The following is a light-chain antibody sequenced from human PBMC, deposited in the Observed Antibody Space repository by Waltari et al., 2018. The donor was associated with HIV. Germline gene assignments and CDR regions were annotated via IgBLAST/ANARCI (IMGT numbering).Light chain of an antibody. CDR3: QQSYTTPRT. J-gene: IGKJ1*01. Sequence: DIQMTQSPSSLSASVGDRVTITCRASQSISSYLNWYQQKPGKAPKVLVYAASSLQRGVPTRFSGNGTGKDFTLTITSLQPEDVATYYCQQSYTTPRTVGQGTKVEIK. CDR1: QSISSY. V-gene: IGKV1-39*01. CDR2: AAS.